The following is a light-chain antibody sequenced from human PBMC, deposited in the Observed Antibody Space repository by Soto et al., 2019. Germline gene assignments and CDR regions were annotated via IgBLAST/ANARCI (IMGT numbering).Light chain of an antibody. V-gene: IGLV2-11*01. Sequence: QSVLTQPRSVSGSPGQSVTISCTGTRSDVGGYNYVSWYQQHPGKAPKFMIYDVSKRPSGVPDRFSGSKSGNTASLTISGLQVEDEAEYYCCSYAGRYSWVFGGGTQLTVL. J-gene: IGLJ7*01. CDR1: RSDVGGYNY. CDR2: DVS. CDR3: CSYAGRYSWV.